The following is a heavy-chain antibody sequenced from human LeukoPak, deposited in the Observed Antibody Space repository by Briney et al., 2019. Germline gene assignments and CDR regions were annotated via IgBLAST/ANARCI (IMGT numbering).Heavy chain of an antibody. J-gene: IGHJ4*02. CDR2: ITNDGSST. D-gene: IGHD6-13*01. CDR1: GLTFSSHW. CDR3: AREISSWYEGFDY. V-gene: IGHV3-74*01. Sequence: PGGSLRLSCAASGLTFSSHWMHWVRQAPGKGLVWVSRITNDGSSTTYADSVKGRFTISRDNAKNSLYLQMNSLRAEDTAVYYCAREISSWYEGFDYWGQGTLVAVSS.